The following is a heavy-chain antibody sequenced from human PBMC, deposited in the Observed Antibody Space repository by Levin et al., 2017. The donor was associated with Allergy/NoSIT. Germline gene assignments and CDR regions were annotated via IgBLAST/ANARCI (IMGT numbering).Heavy chain of an antibody. V-gene: IGHV3-30*18. D-gene: IGHD3-10*01. Sequence: SCAASGFTFSSYGMHWVRQAPGKGLEWVAVISYDGSNKYYADSVKGRFTISRDNSKNTLYLQMNSLRAEDTAVYYCAKDSGAGRGPYYGMDVWGQGTTVTVSS. CDR1: GFTFSSYG. CDR3: AKDSGAGRGPYYGMDV. J-gene: IGHJ6*02. CDR2: ISYDGSNK.